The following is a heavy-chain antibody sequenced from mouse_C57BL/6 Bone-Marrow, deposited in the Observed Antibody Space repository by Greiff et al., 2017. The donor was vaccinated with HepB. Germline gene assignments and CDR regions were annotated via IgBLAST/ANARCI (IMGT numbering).Heavy chain of an antibody. J-gene: IGHJ2*01. CDR3: ARGCLAYYSNPYYFDY. V-gene: IGHV3-6*01. CDR1: GYSITSGYY. D-gene: IGHD2-5*01. Sequence: EVKLVESGPGLVKPSQSLSLTCSVTGYSITSGYYWNWIRQFPGNKLEWMGYISYDGSNNYNPSLKNRISITRDTSKNQFFLKLNSVTTEDTATYYCARGCLAYYSNPYYFDYWGQGTTLTVSS. CDR2: ISYDGSN.